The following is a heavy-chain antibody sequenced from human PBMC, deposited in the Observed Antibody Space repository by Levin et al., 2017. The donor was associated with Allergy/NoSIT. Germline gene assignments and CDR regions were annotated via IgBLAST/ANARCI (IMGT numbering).Heavy chain of an antibody. J-gene: IGHJ4*02. Sequence: LSLTCAASGFTFSSYGMHWVRQAPGKGLEWVAVVSDDGSEKYYADSVKGRFTTSRDNSQNTVFLQMNTLRPEDTAVYYCVRGIVIVRGLTEDFGYWGQGTLVNVSS. CDR2: VSDDGSEK. V-gene: IGHV3-30*19. CDR3: VRGIVIVRGLTEDFGY. D-gene: IGHD2/OR15-2a*01. CDR1: GFTFSSYG.